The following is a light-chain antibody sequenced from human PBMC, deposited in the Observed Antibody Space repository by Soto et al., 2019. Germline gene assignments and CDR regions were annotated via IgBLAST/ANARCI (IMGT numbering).Light chain of an antibody. CDR2: AAS. CDR1: QGIGND. Sequence: IRMTQSPSSLSASVGDTFTMTFRASQGIGNDLGWYQQKPGKAPKLLIYAASNLPSGVPSRFSGSGSGTDFTLTISGLQPDDFATYYCLQDSNYPLTFGGGTKVDIK. J-gene: IGKJ4*01. V-gene: IGKV1-6*01. CDR3: LQDSNYPLT.